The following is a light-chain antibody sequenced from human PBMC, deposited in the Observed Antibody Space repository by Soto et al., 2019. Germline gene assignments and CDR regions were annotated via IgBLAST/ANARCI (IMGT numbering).Light chain of an antibody. J-gene: IGKJ3*01. CDR1: EDITNY. CDR3: QQYHNLPT. CDR2: DAS. Sequence: DIQMTQSPSSLSASVGDRVTITCQASEDITNYLNWYQQKPGKAPKLLIYDASNLESGVPSRFSGSGSGTDFTFTISSLQPENTATYYCQQYHNLPTFGPGTKVNIK. V-gene: IGKV1-33*01.